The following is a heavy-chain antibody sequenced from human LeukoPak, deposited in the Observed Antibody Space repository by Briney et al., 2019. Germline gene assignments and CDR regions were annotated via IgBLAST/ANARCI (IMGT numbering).Heavy chain of an antibody. CDR3: AKDQITSWYSYQLPPYYFDY. CDR2: ISGSGGST. J-gene: IGHJ4*02. V-gene: IGHV3-23*01. Sequence: GGSLRLSCAASGFTFSSYAMSWVRQAPGKGLEWISAISGSGGSTYYADSVKGRFTISRDNSKNTLYLQMNSLRAEDTAVYYCAKDQITSWYSYQLPPYYFDYWGQGTLVTVSS. CDR1: GFTFSSYA. D-gene: IGHD5-18*01.